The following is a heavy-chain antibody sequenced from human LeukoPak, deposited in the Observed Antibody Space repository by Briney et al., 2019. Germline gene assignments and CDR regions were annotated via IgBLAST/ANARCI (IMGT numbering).Heavy chain of an antibody. CDR2: ITDSSSSM. J-gene: IGHJ4*02. D-gene: IGHD1-26*01. CDR1: GFTFSSYT. Sequence: PGGSLRLSCAASGFTFSSYTMNWVRQAPGKGLEWVSSITDSSSSMYYADSVKGRFTISRDNAKNSLYLQMNSLRAEDTAVYYCARDFSSGSYYGDYYFNYWGQGTLVTASS. CDR3: ARDFSSGSYYGDYYFNY. V-gene: IGHV3-21*01.